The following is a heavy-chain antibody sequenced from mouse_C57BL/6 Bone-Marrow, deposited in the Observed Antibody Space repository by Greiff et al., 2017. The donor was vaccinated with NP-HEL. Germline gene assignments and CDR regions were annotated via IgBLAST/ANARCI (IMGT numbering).Heavy chain of an antibody. CDR3: AREGAIYSYFDY. J-gene: IGHJ2*01. V-gene: IGHV5-16*01. CDR1: GFTFSDYY. CDR2: INYDGSST. Sequence: DVQLVESEGGLVQPGSSMKLSCTASGFTFSDYYMAWVRQVPEKGLEWVANINYDGSSTYYLDSLKSRFIISRDNAKNILYLQMSSLKSEDTATYYCAREGAIYSYFDYWGQGTTLTVSS. D-gene: IGHD2-1*01.